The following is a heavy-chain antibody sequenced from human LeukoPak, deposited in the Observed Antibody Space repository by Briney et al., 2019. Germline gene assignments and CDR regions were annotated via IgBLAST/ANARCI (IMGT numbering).Heavy chain of an antibody. Sequence: GGSLRLSCAASGFTFSSYSMNWVRQAPGKGLEWVSSISSSSSYIYYADSVKGRFTISRDNAKNSLYLQMNSLRAEDTAVYYCARGWSGSSWYYFDYWGQGTLVTVSS. CDR1: GFTFSSYS. V-gene: IGHV3-21*01. CDR3: ARGWSGSSWYYFDY. J-gene: IGHJ4*02. CDR2: ISSSSSYI. D-gene: IGHD6-13*01.